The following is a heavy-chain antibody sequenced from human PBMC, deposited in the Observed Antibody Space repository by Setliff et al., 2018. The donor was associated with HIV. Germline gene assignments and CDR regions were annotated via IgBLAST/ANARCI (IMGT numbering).Heavy chain of an antibody. CDR3: ARAGCGGDCYDY. Sequence: ASVKVSCKASGYTFTNYAMHWVRQAPGQRLEWMGWINAGNGNTKYSQKFQGRVTIIRDTSASTAYMELSSLRSEDTAVYYCARAGCGGDCYDYWGQGTLVTVSS. CDR1: GYTFTNYA. V-gene: IGHV1-3*01. CDR2: INAGNGNT. J-gene: IGHJ4*02. D-gene: IGHD2-21*01.